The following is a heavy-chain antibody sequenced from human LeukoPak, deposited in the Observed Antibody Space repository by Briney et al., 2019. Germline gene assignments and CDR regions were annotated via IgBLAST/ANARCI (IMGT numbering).Heavy chain of an antibody. CDR1: GFTFSSYE. CDR3: ARGGSSWDFHYYYYMDV. J-gene: IGHJ6*03. Sequence: GGSLRLSCAASGFTFSSYEMNWVRQAPGKGLEWVSYISSSGSNIYYADSVKGRFTISRDNAKNSLYLQMNSLRAEDTAVYYCARGGSSWDFHYYYYMDVWGKGTTVTVSS. V-gene: IGHV3-48*03. CDR2: ISSSGSNI. D-gene: IGHD6-13*01.